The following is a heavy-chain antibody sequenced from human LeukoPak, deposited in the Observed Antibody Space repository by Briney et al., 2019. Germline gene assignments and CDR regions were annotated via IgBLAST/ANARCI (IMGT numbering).Heavy chain of an antibody. CDR1: GYTLTELS. V-gene: IGHV1-24*01. CDR2: FDPEDGET. D-gene: IGHD3-10*01. J-gene: IGHJ3*02. CDR3: APMVRGADAFDI. Sequence: ASVKVSCKVSGYTLTELSMHWVRQAPGKGLEWMGGFDPEDGETIYAQKFQGRVTMTEDTSTDTAYMELSSLRSEDTAVYYCAPMVRGADAFDIWGQGTMVTVSS.